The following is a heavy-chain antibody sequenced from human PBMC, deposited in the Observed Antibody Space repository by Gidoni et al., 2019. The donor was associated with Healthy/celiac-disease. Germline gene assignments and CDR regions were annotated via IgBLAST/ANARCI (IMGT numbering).Heavy chain of an antibody. CDR2: IYHSGST. V-gene: IGHV4-4*02. Sequence: QVQLQESGPVLVKPSGTLSLTCPLSGGSISSSNWWSWVRQPPGKGLEWIGEIYHSGSTNYNPSLKSRVTISVDKSKNQFSLKLSSVTAADTAVYYCARGGIAVAGTYFDYWGQGTLVTVSS. CDR1: GGSISSSNW. D-gene: IGHD6-19*01. J-gene: IGHJ4*02. CDR3: ARGGIAVAGTYFDY.